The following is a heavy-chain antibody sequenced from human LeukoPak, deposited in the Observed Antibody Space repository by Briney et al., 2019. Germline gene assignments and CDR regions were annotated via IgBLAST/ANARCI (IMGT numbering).Heavy chain of an antibody. CDR1: GGSISSYY. D-gene: IGHD6-13*01. Sequence: SETLSLTCTVSGGSISSYYWSWIRQPPGKGLEWIGYIYYSGSTNYNPSLKSRVTISVDTSKNQFSLKLSSVTATDTAVYYCARGADSSSWNWFDPWGRGTLVTVPS. CDR3: ARGADSSSWNWFDP. CDR2: IYYSGST. V-gene: IGHV4-59*01. J-gene: IGHJ5*02.